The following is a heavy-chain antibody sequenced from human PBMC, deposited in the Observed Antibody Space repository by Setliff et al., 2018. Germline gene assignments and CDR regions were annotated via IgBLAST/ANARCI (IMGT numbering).Heavy chain of an antibody. D-gene: IGHD3-10*01. Sequence: SETLSLTCTVSGGSISSGDYYGSWIRQPPGKGLEWIGYIYYSGSTYYNPSLKSRVTIAVDTSKNQFSLKLSSVNAADTAVYYCASCSQNYYGSGSYTLDAFDIWGQGTMVTVSS. CDR2: IYYSGST. J-gene: IGHJ3*02. V-gene: IGHV4-30-4*08. CDR1: GGSISSGDYY. CDR3: ASCSQNYYGSGSYTLDAFDI.